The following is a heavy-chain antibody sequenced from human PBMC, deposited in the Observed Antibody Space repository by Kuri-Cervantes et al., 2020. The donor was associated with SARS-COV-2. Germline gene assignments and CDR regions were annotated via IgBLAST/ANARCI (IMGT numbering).Heavy chain of an antibody. D-gene: IGHD1-26*01. CDR1: GLTFSSYA. Sequence: GGSLRLSCAASGLTFSSYAMHWVRQAPGKGLEWVAVISYDGSNKYYADSVKGRFTISRDNSKNTLYLQMNSLRAEDTAVYYCARTYSGSYPDAFDIWGQGTMVTVSS. CDR2: ISYDGSNK. V-gene: IGHV3-30*04. CDR3: ARTYSGSYPDAFDI. J-gene: IGHJ3*02.